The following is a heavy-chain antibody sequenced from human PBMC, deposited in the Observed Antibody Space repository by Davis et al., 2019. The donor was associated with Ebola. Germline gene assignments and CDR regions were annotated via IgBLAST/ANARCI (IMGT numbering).Heavy chain of an antibody. V-gene: IGHV3-23*01. CDR3: AKDLEGSVAAANYFDY. Sequence: GGSLRLSCAASGFTFSSSVMSWVRQAPGKGLEWVSGISGSGGSTYYADSVKGRFTISRDNSENMLYLQMNSLRAEDTAVYYCAKDLEGSVAAANYFDYWGQGTLVTVSS. J-gene: IGHJ4*02. CDR2: ISGSGGST. CDR1: GFTFSSSV. D-gene: IGHD6-13*01.